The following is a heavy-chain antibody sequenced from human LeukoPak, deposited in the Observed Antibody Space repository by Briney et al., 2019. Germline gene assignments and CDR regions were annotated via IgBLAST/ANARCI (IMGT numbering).Heavy chain of an antibody. CDR3: ARLSRHWSGYFYYYYGMDV. V-gene: IGHV4-39*01. CDR1: GGSISSSSYY. D-gene: IGHD3-3*01. CDR2: IYYSGST. Sequence: PSETLSLTCTVSGGSISSSSYYWGWIRQPPGKGLEWIGSIYYSGSTYYNPSLKSRVTISVDTSKNQFSLKLSSVTAADTAVYYCARLSRHWSGYFYYYYGMDVWGQGTTVTVSS. J-gene: IGHJ6*02.